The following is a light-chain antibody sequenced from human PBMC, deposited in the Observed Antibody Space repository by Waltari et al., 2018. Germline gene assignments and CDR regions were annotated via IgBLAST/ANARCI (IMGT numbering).Light chain of an antibody. V-gene: IGKV1-6*01. CDR1: QAIRNN. Sequence: AIQMTQSPSSLSASVGDRVTITCRASQAIRNNLGWYQQKQGKAPKFLIYGASNLQSGVPSRFCGSGSGTDFTLTISSRQPEDFATYYCLQDYNYPFTFGVGTKVEIK. CDR2: GAS. CDR3: LQDYNYPFT. J-gene: IGKJ4*01.